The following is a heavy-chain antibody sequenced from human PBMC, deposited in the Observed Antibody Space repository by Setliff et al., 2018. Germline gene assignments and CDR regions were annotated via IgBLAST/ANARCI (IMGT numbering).Heavy chain of an antibody. CDR2: INPNKDVT. CDR3: ARDGSAFFYEH. Sequence: ASVKVSCKASGYTFTGYFIHWLRQAPGQGLEWLGWINPNKDVTKYAQKFQDRILMTRDTSLNTVYMELRSLRSDDTALYYCARDGSAFFYEHWGKGTTVTVSS. CDR1: GYTFTGYF. J-gene: IGHJ6*04. D-gene: IGHD1-26*01. V-gene: IGHV1-2*02.